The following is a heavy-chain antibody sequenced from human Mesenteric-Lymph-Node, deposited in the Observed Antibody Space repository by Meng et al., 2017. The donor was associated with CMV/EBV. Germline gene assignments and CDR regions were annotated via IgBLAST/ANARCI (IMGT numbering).Heavy chain of an antibody. D-gene: IGHD3-22*01. CDR2: INTGNGNT. Sequence: CKTSGDSLANDGVHWVRQAPGQRLEWMGWINTGNGNTKFSEKFQGRVTFTRDTSATTVYMDLSNLRAEDTALYYCARAYYDSSPYLRSWGQGTLVTVSS. CDR1: GDSLANDG. V-gene: IGHV1-3*04. CDR3: ARAYYDSSPYLRS. J-gene: IGHJ4*02.